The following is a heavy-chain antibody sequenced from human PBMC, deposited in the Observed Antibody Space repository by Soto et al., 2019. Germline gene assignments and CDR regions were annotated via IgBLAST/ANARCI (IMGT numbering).Heavy chain of an antibody. CDR3: ARGESHGYGGMDV. Sequence: QVQLVESGGGVVQPGRSLRLSCAASGFTFSTYAMNWVRQAPGKGLEWVAVTSYDGRNKHYADSVKGRFTISRDNSKNTLYLQMNSLRAEDTAVYYCARGESHGYGGMDVWGQGTTVTVSS. CDR2: TSYDGRNK. J-gene: IGHJ6*02. CDR1: GFTFSTYA. D-gene: IGHD5-18*01. V-gene: IGHV3-30-3*01.